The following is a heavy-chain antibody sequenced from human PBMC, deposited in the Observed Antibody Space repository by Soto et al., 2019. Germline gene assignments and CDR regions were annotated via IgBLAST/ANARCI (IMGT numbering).Heavy chain of an antibody. J-gene: IGHJ4*02. CDR1: GFTFSSHW. V-gene: IGHV3-7*04. Sequence: EVHLVESGGDLVQPGGSLRLSCVAYGFTFSSHWMTWVRQAPGKGLEWVANIKEDGSDIYYADSVKGRFTISRDNAKNSLYLQMNSLRAEDTAVYYCGRDSGTFHIDYWGQGTLVTVSS. CDR2: IKEDGSDI. D-gene: IGHD1-26*01. CDR3: GRDSGTFHIDY.